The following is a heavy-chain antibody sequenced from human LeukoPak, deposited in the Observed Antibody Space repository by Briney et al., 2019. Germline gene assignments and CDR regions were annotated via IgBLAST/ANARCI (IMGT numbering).Heavy chain of an antibody. D-gene: IGHD3-3*01. Sequence: PGGSLRLSCTASGFTFNTYAMKWVRQAPGKGMERVSTITGSGSSTYYADSVKGRFTISRDNSKNTLYLQMNSLRVEDMALYYCTKDLYDFWSGLDYWGQGTLVTVSS. CDR1: GFTFNTYA. V-gene: IGHV3-23*01. CDR3: TKDLYDFWSGLDY. J-gene: IGHJ4*02. CDR2: ITGSGSST.